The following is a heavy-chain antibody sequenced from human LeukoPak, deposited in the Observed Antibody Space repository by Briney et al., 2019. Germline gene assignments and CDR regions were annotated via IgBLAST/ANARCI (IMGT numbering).Heavy chain of an antibody. CDR1: GFTFSSYS. CDR2: IKQDGSEK. D-gene: IGHD6-13*01. J-gene: IGHJ6*03. CDR3: ARDKLGYYYYYMDV. V-gene: IGHV3-7*01. Sequence: PGGSLRLSCAASGFTFSSYSMNWVRQAPGKGLEWVANIKQDGSEKYYVDSVKGRFTISRDNAKNSLYLQMNSLRAEDTAVYYCARDKLGYYYYYMDVWGKGTTVTVSS.